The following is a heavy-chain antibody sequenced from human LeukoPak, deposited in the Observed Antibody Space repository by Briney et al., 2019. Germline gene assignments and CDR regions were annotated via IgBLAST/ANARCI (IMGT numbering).Heavy chain of an antibody. CDR2: ISAYNGNT. Sequence: GASVKVSCKASDYTFTNYGISWVRQAPGQGLEWMGWISAYNGNTNQAQKLQGRVTMTTDTSTRTAYMELRSLRSDDTAVYYSARDYYDSSGYYYVFAYWGQGTLVTVSS. V-gene: IGHV1-18*01. CDR1: DYTFTNYG. J-gene: IGHJ4*02. CDR3: ARDYYDSSGYYYVFAY. D-gene: IGHD3-22*01.